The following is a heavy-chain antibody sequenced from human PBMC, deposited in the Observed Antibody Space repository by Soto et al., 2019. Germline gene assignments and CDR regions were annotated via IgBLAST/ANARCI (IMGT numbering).Heavy chain of an antibody. Sequence: SETLSLSCAVSGGSISSGGYSWSWIRQPPGKGLEWIGYIYHSGSTYYNPSLKSRVTISVDRSKNQFSLKLSSVTAADTAVYYCARSQTTPTSYDYWGQGTLVTVSS. J-gene: IGHJ4*02. V-gene: IGHV4-30-2*01. CDR1: GGSISSGGYS. D-gene: IGHD4-17*01. CDR3: ARSQTTPTSYDY. CDR2: IYHSGST.